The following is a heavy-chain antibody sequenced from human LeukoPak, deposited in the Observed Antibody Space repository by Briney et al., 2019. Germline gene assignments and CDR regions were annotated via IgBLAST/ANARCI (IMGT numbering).Heavy chain of an antibody. J-gene: IGHJ4*02. V-gene: IGHV1-46*01. CDR2: INPSGGST. D-gene: IGHD3-22*01. CDR3: ARDYYYDSSGAHPLY. Sequence: ASVKVSCMASGYTFTSYYMHWVRQAPGQGLEWMGIINPSGGSTSYAQKFQGRVTMTRDTSTSTVYMELSSLRSEDTAVYYCARDYYYDSSGAHPLYWGQGTLVTVSS. CDR1: GYTFTSYY.